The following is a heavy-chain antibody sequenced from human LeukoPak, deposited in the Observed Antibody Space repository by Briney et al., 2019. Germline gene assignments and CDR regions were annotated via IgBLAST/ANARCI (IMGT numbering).Heavy chain of an antibody. J-gene: IGHJ4*02. D-gene: IGHD3-10*01. CDR1: GFTFSSYA. CDR3: ATRGSKAFDY. Sequence: GGSLRLSCATSGFTFSSYAMSWVRQAPGKGLEWVSAISGSGGSTYYADSVKGRFTISRDNSKNTLYLQMNSLRAEDTAVYYCATRGSKAFDYWGQGTLVTVTS. CDR2: ISGSGGST. V-gene: IGHV3-23*01.